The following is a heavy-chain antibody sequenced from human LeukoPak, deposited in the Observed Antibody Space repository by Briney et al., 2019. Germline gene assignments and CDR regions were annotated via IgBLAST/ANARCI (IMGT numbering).Heavy chain of an antibody. V-gene: IGHV4-61*02. D-gene: IGHD4-17*01. Sequence: SETLSLTCTVSGGSITSGNYYWTWIRQPAGKGLEWIGRIYTGGSTNYNPSLKSRVTIPMDTSKNQFSLNLSSVTAADTAVYYCARGYDYGDYWFDPWGQGTLVTVSS. CDR1: GGSITSGNYY. CDR2: IYTGGST. J-gene: IGHJ5*02. CDR3: ARGYDYGDYWFDP.